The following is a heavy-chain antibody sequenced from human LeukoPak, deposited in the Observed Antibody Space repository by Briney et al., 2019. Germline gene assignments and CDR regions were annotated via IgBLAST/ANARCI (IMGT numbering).Heavy chain of an antibody. CDR2: VNRDGSET. CDR3: ARNNGMDV. Sequence: GGFLRLSCAASGFALSSHWMTWVRQVPGRGPEWVANVNRDGSETYYLDSVKGRFTISKDNAKNSLYLQMNSLRAEDTALYHCARNNGMDVWGQGTTVIVSS. J-gene: IGHJ6*02. CDR1: GFALSSHW. V-gene: IGHV3-7*03.